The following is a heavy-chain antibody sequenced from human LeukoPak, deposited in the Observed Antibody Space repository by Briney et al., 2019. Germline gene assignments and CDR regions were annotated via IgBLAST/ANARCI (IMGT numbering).Heavy chain of an antibody. CDR1: GYTFTGYY. CDR2: INPNSGGT. D-gene: IGHD1-1*01. J-gene: IGHJ4*02. CDR3: ARESRDTAWSLDL. V-gene: IGHV1-2*02. Sequence: ASVKVSCKASGYTFTGYYMHWVRQAPGQGLEWMGWINPNSGGTNYAQKFQGRVTMTRDTSINTVYMELSSLGSDDTAVYYCARESRDTAWSLDLWGQGTLVTVSS.